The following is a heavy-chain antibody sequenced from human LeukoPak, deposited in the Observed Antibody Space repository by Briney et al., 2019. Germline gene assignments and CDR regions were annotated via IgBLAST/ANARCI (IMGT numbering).Heavy chain of an antibody. V-gene: IGHV3-48*03. CDR3: ASTRSTSDWYTRGFEY. CDR1: GFSFSSYE. D-gene: IGHD6-19*01. Sequence: GGSLRLSCADSGFSFSSYEMNWVRQAPGKGLEWISYISSSGSVTFYADSEKGRFTISRDNARNSLYLQMNSLRAEDTAVYYCASTRSTSDWYTRGFEYWGQGTLVTVSS. J-gene: IGHJ4*02. CDR2: ISSSGSVT.